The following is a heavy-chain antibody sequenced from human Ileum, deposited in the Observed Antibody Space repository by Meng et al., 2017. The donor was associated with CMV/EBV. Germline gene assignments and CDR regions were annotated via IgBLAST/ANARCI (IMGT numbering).Heavy chain of an antibody. CDR3: MKNVKGGYCTSTSCFIPGMDV. V-gene: IGHV3-23*01. D-gene: IGHD2-2*01. J-gene: IGHJ6*02. CDR2: ISGSGSNT. Sequence: GESLKISCGASGFTFKTHVMNWVRQAPGKGPEWVSSISGSGSNTYYADSVKGRFTISRDNSKNIFYLQMSSLRGEDTAVYYCMKNVKGGYCTSTSCFIPGMDVWGQGTTVTVSS. CDR1: GFTFKTHV.